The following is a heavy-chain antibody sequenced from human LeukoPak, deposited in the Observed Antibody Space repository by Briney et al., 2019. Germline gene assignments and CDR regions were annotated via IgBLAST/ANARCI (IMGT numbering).Heavy chain of an antibody. CDR1: GFTFSSYN. Sequence: PGGSLRLSCAASGFTFSSYNMVWVRQAPGKGLEWVSYISSSGSTIYYADSVKGRFTISRDNAKNSLYLQMNSLRAEDTAVYYCARDSKYYYDSSGYQDYWGQGTLVTVSS. CDR2: ISSSGSTI. J-gene: IGHJ4*02. D-gene: IGHD3-22*01. V-gene: IGHV3-48*04. CDR3: ARDSKYYYDSSGYQDY.